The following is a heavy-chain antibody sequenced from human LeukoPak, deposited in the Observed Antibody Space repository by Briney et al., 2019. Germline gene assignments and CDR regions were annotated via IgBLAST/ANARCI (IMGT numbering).Heavy chain of an antibody. V-gene: IGHV1-8*02. CDR1: GGTFSSYA. Sequence: ASVKVSCKASGGTFSSYAISWVRQATGQGLEWMGWMNPNSGNTGYAQKFQGRVTMTRNTSISTAYMELSSLRSEDTAVYYCARESVGNSDYWGQGTLVTVSS. CDR2: MNPNSGNT. J-gene: IGHJ4*02. CDR3: ARESVGNSDY. D-gene: IGHD4-23*01.